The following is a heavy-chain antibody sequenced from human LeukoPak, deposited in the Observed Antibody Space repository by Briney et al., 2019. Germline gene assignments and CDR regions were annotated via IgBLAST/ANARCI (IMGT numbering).Heavy chain of an antibody. D-gene: IGHD5-12*01. CDR3: ARGMSLGGYGDDY. J-gene: IGHJ4*02. CDR1: GFTFSSYS. V-gene: IGHV3-21*01. CDR2: ISSSSSYI. Sequence: GGSLRLSCAASGFTFSSYSMNWVRQAPGKGLEWVSSISSSSSYIYYADSVKGRFTISRDNAKNSLYLQMNSLRAEGTAVYYCARGMSLGGYGDDYWGQGTLVTVSS.